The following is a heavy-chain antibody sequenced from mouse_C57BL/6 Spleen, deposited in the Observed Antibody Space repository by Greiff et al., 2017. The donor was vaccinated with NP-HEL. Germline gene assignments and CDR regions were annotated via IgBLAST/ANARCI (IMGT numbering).Heavy chain of an antibody. J-gene: IGHJ2*01. V-gene: IGHV1-76*01. CDR2: IYPGSGNT. D-gene: IGHD2-1*01. Sequence: VQLVESGAELVRPGASVKLSCKASGYTFTDYYINWVKQRPGQGLEWIARIYPGSGNTYYNEKFKGQATLTAEKSSSTAYMQLSSLTSEDSAVYFCARGNGGKYYFCYWGPGTTLTCSS. CDR1: GYTFTDYY. CDR3: ARGNGGKYYFCY.